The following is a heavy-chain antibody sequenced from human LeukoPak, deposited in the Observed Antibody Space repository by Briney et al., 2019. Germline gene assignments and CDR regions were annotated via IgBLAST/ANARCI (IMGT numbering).Heavy chain of an antibody. V-gene: IGHV1-3*01. Sequence: GASVKVSCMASGYTFTSYAMHWVRQASRQRLEWMGWINAGNGNTKYSQKFQGRVTITRDTSASTAYMELSSLRSEDTAVYYCARDHPQYYYGSGSYGAYNWFDPWGQGTLVTVSS. D-gene: IGHD3-10*01. CDR1: GYTFTSYA. CDR2: INAGNGNT. CDR3: ARDHPQYYYGSGSYGAYNWFDP. J-gene: IGHJ5*02.